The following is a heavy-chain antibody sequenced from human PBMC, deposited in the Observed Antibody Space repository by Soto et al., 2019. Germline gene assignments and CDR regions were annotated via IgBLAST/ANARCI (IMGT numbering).Heavy chain of an antibody. J-gene: IGHJ4*02. D-gene: IGHD1-26*01. CDR1: GFTFSNAW. CDR2: IKSKTDSGTT. V-gene: IGHV3-15*07. Sequence: GGSLRLSCAASGFTFSNAWMNWVRQAPGKGLEWVGRIKSKTDSGTTDYAAPVKGRFTITRDDSKNTLYLQMNSLKTEDTAMYYCSTDPNSGNYFFNFWGQGTLVTVSS. CDR3: STDPNSGNYFFNF.